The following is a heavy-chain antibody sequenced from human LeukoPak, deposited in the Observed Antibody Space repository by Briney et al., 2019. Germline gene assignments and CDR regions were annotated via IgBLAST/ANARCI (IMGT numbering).Heavy chain of an antibody. V-gene: IGHV1-18*04. CDR2: ISGYNGDT. J-gene: IGHJ4*02. Sequence: ASVKVSCKASGYTFTSYYMHWGRQAPGQGLEWMGWISGYNGDTNYAQKFQGRVTMTTDTSTNTAYMDLRRLRSDDTAVYYCARNWGAGHPINFDYWGQGTLVTVSS. CDR3: ARNWGAGHPINFDY. CDR1: GYTFTSYY. D-gene: IGHD3-16*01.